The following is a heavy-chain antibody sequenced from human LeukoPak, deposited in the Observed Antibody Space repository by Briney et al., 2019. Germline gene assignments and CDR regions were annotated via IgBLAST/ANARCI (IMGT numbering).Heavy chain of an antibody. D-gene: IGHD3-10*01. CDR2: IYYSGST. V-gene: IGHV4-59*12. CDR3: ARETDITMVRGVTLHFDY. J-gene: IGHJ4*02. Sequence: SETLSLTCTVSGGSISSYYWSWIRQPPGKGLEWIGYIYYSGSTNYNPSLKSRVTISVDTSKNQFSLKLSSVTAADTAVYYCARETDITMVRGVTLHFDYWGQGTLSPSPQ. CDR1: GGSISSYY.